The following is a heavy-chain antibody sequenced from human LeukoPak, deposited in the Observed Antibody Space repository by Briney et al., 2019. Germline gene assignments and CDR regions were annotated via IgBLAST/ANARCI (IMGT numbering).Heavy chain of an antibody. CDR3: AKHKENYGDSCLDDY. Sequence: GGSLRLSCAASGFTFTNYAMHWVRQTPGNGLEWVALISSDGSKNIYADPVKGRFTVSRDNSKNTLYLQMNSLRAEDTAVYYCAKHKENYGDSCLDDYWGQGTLVTVSS. CDR1: GFTFTNYA. CDR2: ISSDGSKN. J-gene: IGHJ4*02. V-gene: IGHV3-30*18. D-gene: IGHD4-17*01.